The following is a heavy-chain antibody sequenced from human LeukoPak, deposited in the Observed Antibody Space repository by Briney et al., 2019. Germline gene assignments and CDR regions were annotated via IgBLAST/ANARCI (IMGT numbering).Heavy chain of an antibody. Sequence: GGSLRSSCAASGFTFSSYWMSWVRQAPGKGLEWVANLKQDGSERYSVDSVRGRLTTSGENAKKSLILQINSRRAEDTALYCCSRTDFWNGLHRGYFDSWGQGTLVTVSS. V-gene: IGHV3-7*03. CDR3: SRTDFWNGLHRGYFDS. CDR1: GFTFSSYW. D-gene: IGHD3-3*01. CDR2: LKQDGSER. J-gene: IGHJ4*02.